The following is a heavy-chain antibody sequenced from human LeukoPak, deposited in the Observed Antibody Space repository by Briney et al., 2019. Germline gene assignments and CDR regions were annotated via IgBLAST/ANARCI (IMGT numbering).Heavy chain of an antibody. CDR3: ARDRSISAAGDTY. D-gene: IGHD6-13*01. CDR2: VNRDASST. CDR1: GFTFSDYL. J-gene: IGHJ4*02. V-gene: IGHV3-74*01. Sequence: PGGTLRLSCAASGFTFSDYLMHKVHQALRYRLEWVSRVNRDASSTSYADSVKGRFTISRDNAKNTLSLQMNSLRAEDTAVYYCARDRSISAAGDTYWGQGTLVTVSS.